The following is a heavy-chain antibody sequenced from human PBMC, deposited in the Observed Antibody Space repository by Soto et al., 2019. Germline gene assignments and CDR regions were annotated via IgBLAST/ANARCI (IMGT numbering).Heavy chain of an antibody. D-gene: IGHD5-18*01. Sequence: GGSLRLSCAASGFTFSSYAMSWVRQAPGRGLEWVSSISGSGGSTHYADSVKGRFTISRDNSKNMMYLQMNSLRAEDTAVYYCPMVIPDDQYSWGQGTLVTVSS. CDR2: ISGSGGST. V-gene: IGHV3-23*01. CDR1: GFTFSSYA. J-gene: IGHJ5*02. CDR3: PMVIPDDQYS.